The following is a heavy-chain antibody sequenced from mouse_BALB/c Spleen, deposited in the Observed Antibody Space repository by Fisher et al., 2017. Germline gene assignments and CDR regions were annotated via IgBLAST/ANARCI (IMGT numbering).Heavy chain of an antibody. D-gene: IGHD2-1*01. Sequence: KFKGKATLTVDTSSSTAYMQLSSLTSEDSAVYYCTRNGNYERNAMDYWGQGTSVTVSS. J-gene: IGHJ4*01. CDR3: TRNGNYERNAMDY. V-gene: IGHV1-50*01.